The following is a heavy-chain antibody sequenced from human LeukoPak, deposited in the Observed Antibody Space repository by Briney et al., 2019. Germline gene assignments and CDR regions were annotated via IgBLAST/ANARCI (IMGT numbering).Heavy chain of an antibody. CDR3: ARDVVTHRDDDFDI. CDR2: IYTSGST. J-gene: IGHJ3*02. CDR1: GFSISSYY. D-gene: IGHD2-21*02. Sequence: AETLSLTCTVSGFSISSYYWSWIRQPAGKGLEWIGRIYTSGSTNYNPSPKSRGTISLDTSKNQFSPLLIPVNAADTDVYYCARDVVTHRDDDFDIWGQGKMVTVSS. V-gene: IGHV4-4*07.